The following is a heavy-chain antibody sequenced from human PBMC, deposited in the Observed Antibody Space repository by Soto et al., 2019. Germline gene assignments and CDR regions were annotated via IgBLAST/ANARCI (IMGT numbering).Heavy chain of an antibody. CDR2: IWYDGSNK. J-gene: IGHJ6*03. Sequence: QVQLVESGGGVVQPGRSLRLSCAASGFTFSNYGMHWVRQAPGKGLEWVADIWYDGSNKYYADSVKGRFTISRDNSKNMLYLQMNSLRAEDTAVYYCARDRGEGGGHYYHMDVWGKGTTVTVSS. CDR3: ARDRGEGGGHYYHMDV. CDR1: GFTFSNYG. D-gene: IGHD3-10*01. V-gene: IGHV3-33*01.